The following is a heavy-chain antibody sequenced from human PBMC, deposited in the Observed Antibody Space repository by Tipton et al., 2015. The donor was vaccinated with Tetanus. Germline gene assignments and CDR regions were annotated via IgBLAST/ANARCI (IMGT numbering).Heavy chain of an antibody. CDR2: ISWNSGSI. D-gene: IGHD3-10*01. V-gene: IGHV3-9*01. Sequence: SLRLSCAASGSTFNDYAMHWVRQAPGRGLEWVSGISWNSGSIEYGDSVKGRFTISRDNAKNSLYLQMNGLRADDTALYYCVKNVNYYGSQSYLDYWGQGTLVTVSS. CDR3: VKNVNYYGSQSYLDY. CDR1: GSTFNDYA. J-gene: IGHJ4*02.